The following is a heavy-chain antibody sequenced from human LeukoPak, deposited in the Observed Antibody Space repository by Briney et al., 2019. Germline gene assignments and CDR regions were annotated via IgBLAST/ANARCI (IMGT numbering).Heavy chain of an antibody. CDR2: IYPGDSDT. Sequence: GESLQISCQGSGYSFTSYWIGWVRQMPGKGLEWMGIIYPGDSDTRYSPSFQGQVTISADKSISTAYLQWSSLKASDTAMYYCARPFNPCSGSYYPFDYWGQGTLLTVSS. CDR1: GYSFTSYW. V-gene: IGHV5-51*01. J-gene: IGHJ4*02. CDR3: ARPFNPCSGSYYPFDY. D-gene: IGHD3-10*02.